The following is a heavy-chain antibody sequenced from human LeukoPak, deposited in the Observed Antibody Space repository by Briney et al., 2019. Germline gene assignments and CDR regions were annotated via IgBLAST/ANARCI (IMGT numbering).Heavy chain of an antibody. J-gene: IGHJ6*03. CDR1: GGSISTYY. Sequence: KPSETLSLTCTVSGGSISTYYWNWIRQPPGKGLEWIGYIYYTGSTNYNPSLKSRVTISVDTSKNQFSLKLSSVTAADTAVYYCAREVVYYYYMDVWGKGTTVTVSS. CDR3: AREVVYYYYMDV. V-gene: IGHV4-59*12. CDR2: IYYTGST.